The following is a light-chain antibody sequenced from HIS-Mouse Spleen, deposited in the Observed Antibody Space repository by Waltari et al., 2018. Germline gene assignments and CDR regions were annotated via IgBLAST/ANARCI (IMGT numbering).Light chain of an antibody. V-gene: IGLV3-10*01. Sequence: SYELTQPPSVSVSPGQTARITCSGDALPKKYAYRDQQKSAQAPVLAIYEDSKRPSGIPDTFSGSSSGTMATLTISGAQVEDEADYYCYSTDSSGNHRVFGGGTKLTVL. CDR2: EDS. CDR3: YSTDSSGNHRV. J-gene: IGLJ2*01. CDR1: ALPKKY.